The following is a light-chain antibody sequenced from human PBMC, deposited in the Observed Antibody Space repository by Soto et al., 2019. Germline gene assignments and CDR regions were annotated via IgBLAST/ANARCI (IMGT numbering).Light chain of an antibody. V-gene: IGKV3-20*01. CDR3: QQYGSSVYT. CDR1: QSVSSSY. CDR2: GAS. Sequence: EIVLTQSPGTLPLSPGERATLSCRASQSVSSSYLAWYQQKPGQAPRLLIYGASSRATGIPDRFSGSGSGTDFTLTISRLEPEDFAVYYCQQYGSSVYTFGQGTKLEIK. J-gene: IGKJ2*01.